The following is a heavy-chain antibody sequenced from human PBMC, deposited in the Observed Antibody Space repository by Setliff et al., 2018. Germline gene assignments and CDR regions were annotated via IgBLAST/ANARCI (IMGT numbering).Heavy chain of an antibody. V-gene: IGHV3-23*01. CDR3: AKSMVRGVIKGDAFDI. D-gene: IGHD3-10*01. J-gene: IGHJ3*02. CDR1: GFTFSSYA. Sequence: GGSLRLSCAASGFTFSSYAMSWVRQAPGKGLEWVSAISGSGGSTYYADSVKGRFTISRENSKNTLYLQMNSLRAEDTAVYYCAKSMVRGVIKGDAFDIWGQGTMVTVSS. CDR2: ISGSGGST.